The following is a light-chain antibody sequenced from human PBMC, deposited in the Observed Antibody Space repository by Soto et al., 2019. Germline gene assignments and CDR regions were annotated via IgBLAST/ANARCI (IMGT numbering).Light chain of an antibody. CDR3: QQYNTLPRT. CDR1: QSVSSN. CDR2: GAS. J-gene: IGKJ1*01. V-gene: IGKV3-15*01. Sequence: EIVMTQSPATLSVSPGERATLSCRASQSVSSNLAWYQQIPGQAPRLLIYGASTSATGIPASFSGSGSGTEFTLTISRLQSEDFAVYYCQQYNTLPRTFGQGTKVDI.